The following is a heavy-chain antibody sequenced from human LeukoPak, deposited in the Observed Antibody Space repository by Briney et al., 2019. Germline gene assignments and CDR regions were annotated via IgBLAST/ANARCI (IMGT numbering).Heavy chain of an antibody. J-gene: IGHJ5*01. Sequence: GGSLILSCTASGFTFTDAYLGWVRQAPGKGLEWVGRIKSKGHGGTTDFAAPVKGKFAISRDDSRNTMFLQMNSLKTEDTAVYYCTTDRATGPRPLFDSWGRGTLVTVSS. CDR3: TTDRATGPRPLFDS. D-gene: IGHD6-6*01. CDR2: IKSKGHGGTT. CDR1: GFTFTDAY. V-gene: IGHV3-15*01.